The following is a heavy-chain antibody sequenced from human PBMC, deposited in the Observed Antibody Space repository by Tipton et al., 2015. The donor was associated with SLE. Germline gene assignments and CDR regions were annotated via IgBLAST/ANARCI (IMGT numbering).Heavy chain of an antibody. D-gene: IGHD4-11*01. CDR3: AKAFDYSGSDF. V-gene: IGHV3-23*01. J-gene: IGHJ4*02. CDR2: ISDGGGST. CDR1: GFTFNNYA. Sequence: SLRLPCAASGFTFNNYAMTWVRQAPGRGLEWVSTISDGGGSTYYADSVQGRFTVSRDNSKDTLFVQMNSLRPDDTAIYYCAKAFDYSGSDFWGQGTLVTVSS.